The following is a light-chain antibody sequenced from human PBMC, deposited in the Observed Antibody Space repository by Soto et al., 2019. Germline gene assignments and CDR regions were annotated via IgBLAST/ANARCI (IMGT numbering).Light chain of an antibody. Sequence: EIVLTQSPATLSLSPGERATLSCRASQSVSSYLAWYQQKPGQAPRLLIYDASNRATGIPARFSGSGSGTDFTLTISILEPEDFAVYYCQQRSNWPRGLFTFGPGTKVDIK. CDR2: DAS. V-gene: IGKV3-11*01. CDR1: QSVSSY. J-gene: IGKJ3*01. CDR3: QQRSNWPRGLFT.